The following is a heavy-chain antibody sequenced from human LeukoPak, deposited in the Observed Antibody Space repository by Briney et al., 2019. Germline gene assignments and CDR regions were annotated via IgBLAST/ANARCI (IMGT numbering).Heavy chain of an antibody. CDR1: GYTFTSYG. D-gene: IGHD3-22*01. V-gene: IGHV1-18*01. CDR2: ISAYNGNA. CDR3: AREHEYYYDSSGYLIDY. Sequence: ASVKVSCKASGYTFTSYGISWVRQAPGQGLEWMGWISAYNGNANYAQKLQGRVTMTTDTSTSTAYMELRSLRSDDTAVYYCAREHEYYYDSSGYLIDYWGQGTLVTVSS. J-gene: IGHJ4*02.